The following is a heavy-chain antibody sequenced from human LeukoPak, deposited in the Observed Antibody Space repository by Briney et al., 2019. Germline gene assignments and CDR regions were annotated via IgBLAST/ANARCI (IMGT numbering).Heavy chain of an antibody. CDR2: IYYSGSI. V-gene: IGHV4-39*07. J-gene: IGHJ6*02. CDR3: AREGRWLQPRGYYYGMDV. CDR1: GGSISSSSYY. Sequence: SETLSLTCSVSGGSISSSSYYWGWIRQPPGKGLEWIGSIYYSGSIYYNPSLKSRVTISVDTSKNQFSLKLSSVTAADTAVYYCAREGRWLQPRGYYYGMDVWGQGTTVTVSS. D-gene: IGHD5-24*01.